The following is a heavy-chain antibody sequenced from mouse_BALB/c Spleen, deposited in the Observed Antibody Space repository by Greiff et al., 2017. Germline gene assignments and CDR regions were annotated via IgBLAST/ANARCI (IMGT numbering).Heavy chain of an antibody. J-gene: IGHJ2*01. D-gene: IGHD1-1*01. CDR3: AREGVTTVYYFDY. Sequence: LQESGAELMKPGASVKISCKATGYTFSSYWIEWVKQRPGHGLEWIGEILPGSGSTNYNEKFKGKATFTADTSSNTAYMQLSSLTSEDSAVYYCAREGVTTVYYFDYWGQGTTLTVSS. CDR1: GYTFSSYW. CDR2: ILPGSGST. V-gene: IGHV1-9*01.